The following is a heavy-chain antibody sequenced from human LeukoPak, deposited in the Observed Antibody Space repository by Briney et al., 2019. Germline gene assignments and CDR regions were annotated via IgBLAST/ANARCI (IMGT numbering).Heavy chain of an antibody. CDR2: IYYSGAT. V-gene: IGHV4-39*07. D-gene: IGHD6-19*01. CDR1: GDSITRSEYY. Sequence: SETLSLTCAVPGDSITRSEYYWDWIRQPPGKGLEWIGSIYYSGATYYSGSLKSRATISVDTIKNQFSLELRSVTAADTAVYYCARDSRSGWGNWFDPWGQGTLVTVSS. J-gene: IGHJ5*02. CDR3: ARDSRSGWGNWFDP.